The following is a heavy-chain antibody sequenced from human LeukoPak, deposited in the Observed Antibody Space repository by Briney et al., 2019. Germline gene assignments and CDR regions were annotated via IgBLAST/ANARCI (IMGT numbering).Heavy chain of an antibody. V-gene: IGHV3-20*04. Sequence: PGGSLRLYCAASGFTLDDYGMSWVRQAPGKGLEWVSGINWNGGSTGYADSVKGRFTISRDNAKNSLYLQMNSLRAEDTALYYCAKHLLYCSGGSCYGFYDYWGRGTLVTVSS. D-gene: IGHD2-15*01. CDR2: INWNGGST. CDR1: GFTLDDYG. CDR3: AKHLLYCSGGSCYGFYDY. J-gene: IGHJ4*02.